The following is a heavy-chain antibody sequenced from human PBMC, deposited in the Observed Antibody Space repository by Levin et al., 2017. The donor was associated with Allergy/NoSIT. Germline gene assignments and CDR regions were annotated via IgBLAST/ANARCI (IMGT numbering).Heavy chain of an antibody. D-gene: IGHD6-19*01. Sequence: SQTLSLTCAVYGGSFSGSYWSWLRQPPGKGLEWIGEINHSGSTNYNPSLKSRVTISVDTSKNQFSLKLSSVTAADTAVYYCARGYSSGWYAYWGQGTLVTVSS. CDR1: GGSFSGSY. V-gene: IGHV4-34*01. J-gene: IGHJ4*02. CDR2: INHSGST. CDR3: ARGYSSGWYAY.